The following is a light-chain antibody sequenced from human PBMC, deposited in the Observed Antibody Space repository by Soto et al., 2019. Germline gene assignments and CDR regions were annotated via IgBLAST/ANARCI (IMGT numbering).Light chain of an antibody. V-gene: IGLV2-23*01. Sequence: SALTKPASVSVSPGQSITISCTGTSSDVGSYNLVSWYQQHPGKAPKLMIYEGSKRPSGVSNRFSGSKSGNTASLTISGLQAGDEADYYCCSYAGSSTYVFGTGTKVTVL. J-gene: IGLJ1*01. CDR1: SSDVGSYNL. CDR3: CSYAGSSTYV. CDR2: EGS.